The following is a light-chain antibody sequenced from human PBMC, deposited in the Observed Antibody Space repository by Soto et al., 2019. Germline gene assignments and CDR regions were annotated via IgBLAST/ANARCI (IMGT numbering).Light chain of an antibody. V-gene: IGKV3-15*01. J-gene: IGKJ1*01. CDR3: QHSNNWPRT. Sequence: EIVMTQSPATLSVSPGERATLSCRASQSVAGNLAWYQQKPGQAPRLLIYGASPRPTGIPARFSGRGSGTEFTPTISSLQSEDFAVHYCQHSNNWPRTFGQGTKVEIK. CDR2: GAS. CDR1: QSVAGN.